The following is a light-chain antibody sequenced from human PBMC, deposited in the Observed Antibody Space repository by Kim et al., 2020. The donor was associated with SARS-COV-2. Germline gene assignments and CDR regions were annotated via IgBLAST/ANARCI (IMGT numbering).Light chain of an antibody. CDR2: DAS. CDR3: QQRSNWLT. CDR1: QSISNY. J-gene: IGKJ4*01. Sequence: SLSTGARATLSCRASQSISNYLAWYQQKPGQAPRLLIYDASNRATGIPARFSGSGSGTDFTLTISSLEPEDFAVYYCQQRSNWLTFGGGTKVDIK. V-gene: IGKV3-11*01.